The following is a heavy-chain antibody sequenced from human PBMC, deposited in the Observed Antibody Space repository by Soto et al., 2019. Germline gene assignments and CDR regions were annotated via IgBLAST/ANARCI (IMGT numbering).Heavy chain of an antibody. V-gene: IGHV3-33*01. CDR3: ARDDSPYSGYDRAFDY. J-gene: IGHJ4*02. CDR1: GFTFSSYG. Sequence: QVQLVESGGGVVQHGRSLRLSCAASGFTFSSYGMHWVRQAPGKGLEWVAVIWYDGSNKYYADSVKGRFTISRDNSKNTLYLQMNSLRAEDTAVYYCARDDSPYSGYDRAFDYWGQGTLVTVSS. CDR2: IWYDGSNK. D-gene: IGHD5-12*01.